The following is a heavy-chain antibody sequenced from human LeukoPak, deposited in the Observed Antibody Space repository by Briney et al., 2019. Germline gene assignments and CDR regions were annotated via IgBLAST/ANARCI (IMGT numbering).Heavy chain of an antibody. CDR1: GGSFSGYY. Sequence: YPSETLSLTCAVYGGSFSGYYWSWFRQPPGKGLEWLGEINHSGSTNYNPSLKSRVTISVDTSKNQFSLRVYSVTAVDTAIYYCASRAYCSSTSCYPRYYYYGMDVWGQGTTVTVSS. J-gene: IGHJ6*02. V-gene: IGHV4-34*01. D-gene: IGHD2-2*01. CDR3: ASRAYCSSTSCYPRYYYYGMDV. CDR2: INHSGST.